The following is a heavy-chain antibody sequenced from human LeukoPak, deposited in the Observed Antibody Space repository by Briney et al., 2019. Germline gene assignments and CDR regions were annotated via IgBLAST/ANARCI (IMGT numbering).Heavy chain of an antibody. CDR2: ISWNSGSI. J-gene: IGHJ4*02. CDR1: GFTFDDYA. CDR3: ATQPLILGATFY. Sequence: GRSLRLSCAASGFTFDDYAMHWVRQAPGKGLEWVSGISWNSGSIGYADSVKGRFTISRDNAKNSLYLQMNSLRAEDTAVYYCATQPLILGATFYWGQGTLVTVSS. D-gene: IGHD1-26*01. V-gene: IGHV3-9*01.